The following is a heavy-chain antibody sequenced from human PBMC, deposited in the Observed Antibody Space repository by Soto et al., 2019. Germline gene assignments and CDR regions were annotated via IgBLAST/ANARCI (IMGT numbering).Heavy chain of an antibody. CDR1: GYTFTSYY. CDR2: ISAYNGNT. J-gene: IGHJ5*02. D-gene: IGHD6-6*01. Sequence: GASVKVSCKASGYTFTSYYMHWVRQAPGQGLEWMGWISAYNGNTNYAQKLQGRVTMTTDTSTSTAYMELRSLRSDDTAVYYCARTEYSSSSSYNWFDPWGQGTLVTVSS. CDR3: ARTEYSSSSSYNWFDP. V-gene: IGHV1-18*04.